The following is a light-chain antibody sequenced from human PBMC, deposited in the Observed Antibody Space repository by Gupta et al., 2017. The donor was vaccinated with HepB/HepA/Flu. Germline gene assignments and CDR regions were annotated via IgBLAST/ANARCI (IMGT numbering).Light chain of an antibody. Sequence: QSALTQPASVSRSPGQSITISCTGTSTDVGGFNLVSWFQHHPGKAPKLINYEVNKRPSGVSSRFSGSKSGYTASLTISGLQAEDEADYSCFSYAGSTTYVFGAGTKVTVL. J-gene: IGLJ1*01. CDR3: FSYAGSTTYV. CDR1: STDVGGFNL. CDR2: EVN. V-gene: IGLV2-23*02.